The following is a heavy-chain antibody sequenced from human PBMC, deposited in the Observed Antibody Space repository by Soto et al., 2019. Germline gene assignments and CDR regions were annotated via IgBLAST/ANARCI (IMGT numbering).Heavy chain of an antibody. CDR2: IIPIFGTA. J-gene: IGHJ2*01. D-gene: IGHD2-21*02. Sequence: QVQLVQSGAEVKKPGSSVKVSCKASGGTFSSYAISWVRQAPGQGLEWMGGIIPIFGTANYAQKFQGRVTITADEFPXTXYMELRSLRSEDTAVYYCASPGEIVVVTEEYWYFDLWGRGTLVTVSS. CDR1: GGTFSSYA. CDR3: ASPGEIVVVTEEYWYFDL. V-gene: IGHV1-69*12.